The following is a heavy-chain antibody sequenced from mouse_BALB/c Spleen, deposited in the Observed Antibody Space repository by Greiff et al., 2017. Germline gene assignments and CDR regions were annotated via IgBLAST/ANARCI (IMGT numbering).Heavy chain of an antibody. CDR1: GFTFSSFG. V-gene: IGHV5-17*02. J-gene: IGHJ4*01. D-gene: IGHD2-3*01. CDR3: ARSGLLSAMDY. CDR2: ISSGSSTI. Sequence: EVQGVESGGGLVQPGGSRKLSCAASGFTFSSFGMHWVRQAPEKGLEWVAYISSGSSTIYYADTVKGRFTISRDNPKNTLFLQMTSLRSEDTAMYYCARSGLLSAMDYWGQGTSVTVSS.